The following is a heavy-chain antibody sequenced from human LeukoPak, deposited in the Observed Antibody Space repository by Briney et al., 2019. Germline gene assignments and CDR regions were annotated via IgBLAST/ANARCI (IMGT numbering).Heavy chain of an antibody. Sequence: AGESLKISCKGSGYIFTSYWINWVRQTPGKGLEWMGRIDPSDSYTKYSPSFQVHVTISADKSISTAYPQWSSLKASDTAMYYCARRLYSGDEAYDYWGQGTLVTVSS. V-gene: IGHV5-10-1*01. CDR1: GYIFTSYW. J-gene: IGHJ4*02. CDR3: ARRLYSGDEAYDY. D-gene: IGHD5-12*01. CDR2: IDPSDSYT.